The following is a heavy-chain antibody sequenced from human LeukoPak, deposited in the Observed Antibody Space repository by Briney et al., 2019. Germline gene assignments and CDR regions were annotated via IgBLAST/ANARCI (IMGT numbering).Heavy chain of an antibody. D-gene: IGHD1-14*01. CDR1: GSTFANYG. Sequence: GASVKVSCKASGSTFANYGVNWVRQAPGQGLEWMGWISAYNGNTNYARKLQGRVTMTTDTSTSTAYMELRSLTSDDAAVYYCARWDRTASYYDYWGQGTLLTVSS. CDR3: ARWDRTASYYDY. J-gene: IGHJ4*02. CDR2: ISAYNGNT. V-gene: IGHV1-18*01.